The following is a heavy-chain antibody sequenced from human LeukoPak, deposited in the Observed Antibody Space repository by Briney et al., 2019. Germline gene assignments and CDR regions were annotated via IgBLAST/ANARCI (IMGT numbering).Heavy chain of an antibody. CDR3: AKDDGSSSRDFDY. J-gene: IGHJ4*02. V-gene: IGHV3-53*01. CDR2: IYSGGST. Sequence: GGSLRLSCAASGFTFSSYSMNWVRQAPGKGLEGVSVIYSGGSTYYADSVKGRFTISRHNSKNTLYLQINSLRAEDTAVYYCAKDDGSSSRDFDYWGQGTLVTVSS. D-gene: IGHD6-13*01. CDR1: GFTFSSYS.